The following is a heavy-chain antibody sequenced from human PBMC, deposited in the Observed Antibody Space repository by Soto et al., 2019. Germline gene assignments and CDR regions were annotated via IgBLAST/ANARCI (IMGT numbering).Heavy chain of an antibody. V-gene: IGHV4-61*01. CDR1: GGSVNSDSLY. D-gene: IGHD2-8*02. Sequence: QVQLQESGPGLVKPSETLSLTCTVSGGSVNSDSLYWSWIRQPPGKGLEWIGHMFYSGSTNYNPSLKSRVTISGDTSKNQFSLKLSSVTAADTAVYYCARLVRSLHFDYWGQGTPVTVSS. CDR3: ARLVRSLHFDY. CDR2: MFYSGST. J-gene: IGHJ4*02.